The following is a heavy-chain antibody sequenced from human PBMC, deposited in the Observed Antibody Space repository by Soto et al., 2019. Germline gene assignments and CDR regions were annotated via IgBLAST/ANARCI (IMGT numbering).Heavy chain of an antibody. CDR2: VYSTGTT. V-gene: IGHV4-30-4*01. CDR3: ARATYGGLHY. Sequence: SETLSLTCSVSGGPISYGDYYWTWIRQPPGKGLEFIGYVYSTGTTYYDPSFQSRVSMSQDTSKNQFSMTLSSLAAADTAAYYCARATYGGLHYWGQGTLVTVSS. D-gene: IGHD4-17*01. CDR1: GGPISYGDYY. J-gene: IGHJ4*02.